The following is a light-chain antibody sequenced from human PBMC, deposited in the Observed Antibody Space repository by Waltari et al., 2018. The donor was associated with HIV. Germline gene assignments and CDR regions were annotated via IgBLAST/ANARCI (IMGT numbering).Light chain of an antibody. V-gene: IGLV1-44*01. CDR2: KSD. CDR1: RSNIGDNT. Sequence: QSVLTQPPSASGTPGQRVTISCSGGRSNIGDNTVNWYQHLPGTAPKLLIYKSDQRPSGVPGRFAGSKSDTSASLAISGRQSEDEADYYCATWDDSLNGRVFGGGTKLTVL. CDR3: ATWDDSLNGRV. J-gene: IGLJ3*02.